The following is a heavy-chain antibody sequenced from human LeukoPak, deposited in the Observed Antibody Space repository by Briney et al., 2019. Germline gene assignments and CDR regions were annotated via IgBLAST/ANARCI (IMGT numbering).Heavy chain of an antibody. D-gene: IGHD3-10*01. CDR2: IYYSGST. Sequence: SETLSLTCAVYGGSFSGYYWSWIRQPPGKGLEWIGYIYYSGSTNYNPSLKSRVTISVDTSKNQFSLKLSSVTAADTAVYYCARGFLGSRGFGELYYWGQGTLVTVSS. J-gene: IGHJ4*02. CDR3: ARGFLGSRGFGELYY. CDR1: GGSFSGYY. V-gene: IGHV4-59*01.